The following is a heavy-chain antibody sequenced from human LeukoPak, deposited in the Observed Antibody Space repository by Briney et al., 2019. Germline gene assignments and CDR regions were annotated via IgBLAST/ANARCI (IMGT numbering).Heavy chain of an antibody. Sequence: SETLSLTCAVYGVSFSDYYWTWIRQSPGKGLEWIGEINHSGTTNFSPSLKSRVTISVDTSKNQFSLNLTSVTAADTAVYYCARGGRSYRSSWYPYWGQGNLVIVSS. CDR2: INHSGTT. V-gene: IGHV4-34*01. D-gene: IGHD6-13*01. CDR1: GVSFSDYY. J-gene: IGHJ1*01. CDR3: ARGGRSYRSSWYPY.